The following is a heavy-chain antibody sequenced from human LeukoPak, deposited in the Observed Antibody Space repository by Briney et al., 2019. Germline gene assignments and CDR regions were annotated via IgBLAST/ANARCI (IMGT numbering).Heavy chain of an antibody. D-gene: IGHD3-10*01. V-gene: IGHV3-74*01. CDR2: INSEGSDT. CDR1: WFTGRRHF. Sequence: GSLRLSCAASWFTGRRHFKSWVRPAPGKGLVWVARINSEGSDTTYADSVKGRFTISRDNTKNTLYLQMNSLRAEDTAVYYCAKNGPGLDYFDYWGQGTLVTVSS. CDR3: AKNGPGLDYFDY. J-gene: IGHJ4*02.